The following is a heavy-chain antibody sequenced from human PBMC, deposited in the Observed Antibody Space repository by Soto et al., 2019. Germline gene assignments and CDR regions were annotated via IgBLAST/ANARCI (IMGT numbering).Heavy chain of an antibody. V-gene: IGHV4-39*07. CDR2: IYHSGST. J-gene: IGHJ4*02. Sequence: SETLSLTCTVSGGSISSSSYYWGWIRQPPGKGLEWIGYIYHSGSTYYNPSLKSRVTLSVDTSKNQFSLKLSSVTAADTAVYYCARDRVDYDILTGYYPTYFDYWGQGTLVTVSS. D-gene: IGHD3-9*01. CDR3: ARDRVDYDILTGYYPTYFDY. CDR1: GGSISSSSYY.